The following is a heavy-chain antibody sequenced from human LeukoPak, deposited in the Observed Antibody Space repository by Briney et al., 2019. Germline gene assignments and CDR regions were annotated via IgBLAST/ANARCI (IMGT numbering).Heavy chain of an antibody. V-gene: IGHV1-8*01. J-gene: IGHJ6*03. Sequence: ASVKVSCKASGYTFTSYDINWVRQATGQGLEWMGWMNPNSGNTGYAQKFQGRVTMTRNTSISTAYMELSSLRSEDTAVYYCARRGTHYDYVWGSPSYYYYMGVWGKGTTVTISS. CDR2: MNPNSGNT. CDR3: ARRGTHYDYVWGSPSYYYYMGV. CDR1: GYTFTSYD. D-gene: IGHD3-16*01.